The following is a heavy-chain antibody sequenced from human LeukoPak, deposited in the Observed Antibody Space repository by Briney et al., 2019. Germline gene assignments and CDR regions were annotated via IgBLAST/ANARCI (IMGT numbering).Heavy chain of an antibody. CDR3: ARHLPDYYDSSGYPVQDAFDI. CDR1: GGSISSYY. J-gene: IGHJ3*02. V-gene: IGHV4-39*01. Sequence: PSVTLSLTCTVSGGSISSYYWSWIRQPPGKGLEWIGSIYYSGSTYYNPSLKSRVTISVDTSKNQFSLKLSSVTAADTAVYYCARHLPDYYDSSGYPVQDAFDIWGQGTMVTVSS. D-gene: IGHD3-22*01. CDR2: IYYSGST.